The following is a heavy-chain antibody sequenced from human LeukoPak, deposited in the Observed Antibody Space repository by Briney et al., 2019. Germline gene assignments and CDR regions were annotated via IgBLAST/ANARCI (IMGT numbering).Heavy chain of an antibody. D-gene: IGHD3-3*01. J-gene: IGHJ6*02. CDR3: ARVSRYYDFWSGYYYYYGMDV. CDR2: ITTGDGNT. Sequence: GGSLRLSCTASGFTFSSYTMTWVRQAPGKGLKWVSTITTGDGNTYYADSVKGRFTVSRDDSKNTLYLQMNSLKTEDTAVYYCARVSRYYDFWSGYYYYYGMDVWGQGTTVTVSS. V-gene: IGHV3-23*01. CDR1: GFTFSSYT.